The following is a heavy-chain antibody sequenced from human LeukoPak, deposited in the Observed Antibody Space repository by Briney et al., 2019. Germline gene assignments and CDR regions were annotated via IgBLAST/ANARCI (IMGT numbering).Heavy chain of an antibody. V-gene: IGHV4-4*07. D-gene: IGHD3-9*01. J-gene: IGHJ6*03. CDR1: GGSISSYY. CDR2: IYTSGST. Sequence: SETLSLTCTVSGGSISSYYWSWIRQPAGKGLEWIGRIYTSGSTNYNPSLKSRVTMSVDTSKNQFSLKLSSVTAADTAVYYCARDTPQYDILTGSVSYYYYYMDVWGKGTTVTVSS. CDR3: ARDTPQYDILTGSVSYYYYYMDV.